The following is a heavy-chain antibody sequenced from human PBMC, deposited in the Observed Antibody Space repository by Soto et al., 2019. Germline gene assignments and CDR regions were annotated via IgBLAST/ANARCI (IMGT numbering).Heavy chain of an antibody. CDR1: GYTFTGYY. D-gene: IGHD6-13*01. Sequence: ASVKVSCKASGYTFTGYYMHWVRQATGQGLEWMGWINPNSGGTNYAQKFQGWVTMTRDTSISTAYMELSRLRSDDTAVYYCATALGAAAGFYYFDYWGQGTLVTVSS. CDR3: ATALGAAAGFYYFDY. J-gene: IGHJ4*02. V-gene: IGHV1-2*04. CDR2: INPNSGGT.